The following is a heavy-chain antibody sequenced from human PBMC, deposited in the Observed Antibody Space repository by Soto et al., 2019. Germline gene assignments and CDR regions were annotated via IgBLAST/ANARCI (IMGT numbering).Heavy chain of an antibody. CDR2: LGGNGFTT. J-gene: IGHJ6*03. CDR3: AKALRPSLNFFYYMDV. Sequence: EVQLLESGGGLVQPGGSLRLSCVVSGFTFGSYAMSWVRQAPEKGPEWVAILGGNGFTTYYADSVKGRFTISGDKSKSTLFLKMNSMRADDRGVYYCAKALRPSLNFFYYMDVWGRGTSVTVSS. V-gene: IGHV3-23*01. D-gene: IGHD2-2*01. CDR1: GFTFGSYA.